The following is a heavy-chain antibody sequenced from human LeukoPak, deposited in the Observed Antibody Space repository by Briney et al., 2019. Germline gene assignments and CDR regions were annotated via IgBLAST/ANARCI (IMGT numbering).Heavy chain of an antibody. Sequence: ASVKVSCKASGYTFTSYDINWVRQATGQGLEWMGIINPSGGSTSYAQKFQGRVTMTRDTSTSTAYMELSSLRSEDTAVYYCAITPYDSSGYGTYYYYGMDVWGQGTTVTVSS. CDR1: GYTFTSYD. J-gene: IGHJ6*02. CDR2: INPSGGST. CDR3: AITPYDSSGYGTYYYYGMDV. V-gene: IGHV1-46*01. D-gene: IGHD3-22*01.